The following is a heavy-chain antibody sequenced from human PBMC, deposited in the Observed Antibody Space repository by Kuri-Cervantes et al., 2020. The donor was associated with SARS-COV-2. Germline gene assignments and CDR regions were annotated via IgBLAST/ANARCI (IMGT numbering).Heavy chain of an antibody. D-gene: IGHD7-27*01. V-gene: IGHV1-69*13. CDR1: GGTFSSYA. Sequence: SVKVSCKASGGTFSSYAISWVRQAPGQGLEWMGGIIPIFGTANYAQKFQGRVTITADESTSTAYMELRSLRSDDTAVYYCAREQTSGESYAFDIWGQGTMVTVSS. CDR2: IIPIFGTA. CDR3: AREQTSGESYAFDI. J-gene: IGHJ3*02.